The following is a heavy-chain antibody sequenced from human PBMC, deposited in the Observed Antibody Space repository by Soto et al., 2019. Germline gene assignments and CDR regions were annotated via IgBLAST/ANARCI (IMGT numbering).Heavy chain of an antibody. CDR3: GRGRSGQIVVFY. V-gene: IGHV1-2*02. D-gene: IGHD1-26*01. Sequence: ASVKVSCKASGYTFTGHYIHWVRQAPEQGPEWMGEIGPESGATRYAEKFQGRVTMTLDTSITTVYMELKNLSPDDTAVYYCGRGRSGQIVVFYWGQGTPITVSS. J-gene: IGHJ4*02. CDR2: IGPESGAT. CDR1: GYTFTGHY.